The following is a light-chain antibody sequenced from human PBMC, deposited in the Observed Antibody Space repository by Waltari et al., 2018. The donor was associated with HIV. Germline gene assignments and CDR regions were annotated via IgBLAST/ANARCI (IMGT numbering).Light chain of an antibody. CDR2: DVT. V-gene: IGLV2-11*01. CDR1: SSDVGGDNY. J-gene: IGLJ3*02. Sequence: QSALTQPRSVSGSPGQSVTISCTGTSSDVGGDNYVTWYQQHPGKAPKLMIYDVTKRPSGVPDRFSGSKSGNTASLTISGLQAEDEADYFCCSYAGGYTLVFGGGTKLTVL. CDR3: CSYAGGYTLV.